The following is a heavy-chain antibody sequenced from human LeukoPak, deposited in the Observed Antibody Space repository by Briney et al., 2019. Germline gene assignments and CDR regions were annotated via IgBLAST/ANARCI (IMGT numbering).Heavy chain of an antibody. D-gene: IGHD3-10*01. CDR1: GFTFDDYG. CDR3: ARAGGRRYYGSGKFDP. J-gene: IGHJ5*02. V-gene: IGHV3-20*04. CDR2: INWNGGST. Sequence: GGSLRLSCAASGFTFDDYGMSWVRQAPGKGLEWVSGINWNGGSTGYADSVKGRFTISRDNAKNSLYLQMNSLRAEDTALYYCARAGGRRYYGSGKFDPWGQGTLVTVSS.